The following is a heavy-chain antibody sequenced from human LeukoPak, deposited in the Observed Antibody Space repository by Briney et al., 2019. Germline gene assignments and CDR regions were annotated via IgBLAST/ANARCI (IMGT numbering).Heavy chain of an antibody. CDR3: TSPQGRRNDAFDS. Sequence: GGSLRLSCAASGFTFSGSAMHWVRQASGKGLEWVGRIRSKANSYATAYAASVKGRFTISRDDSKNTAYLQMNSLKIEDTAVYYCTSPQGRRNDAFDSWGQGTMVTVSS. CDR1: GFTFSGSA. D-gene: IGHD2-15*01. J-gene: IGHJ3*02. CDR2: IRSKANSYAT. V-gene: IGHV3-73*01.